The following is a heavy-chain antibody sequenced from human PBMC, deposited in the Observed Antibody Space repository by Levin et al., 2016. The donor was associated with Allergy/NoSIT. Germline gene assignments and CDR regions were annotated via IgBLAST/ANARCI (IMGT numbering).Heavy chain of an antibody. V-gene: IGHV5-10-1*01. Sequence: VRQMPGKGLEWMGRIDPSDSYTFYSPSFQGHVTISADESISTAYLQWNSLKASDTAMYYCARRGDEQWLDRKYYRGMDVWGQGTTVTVSS. D-gene: IGHD6-19*01. J-gene: IGHJ6*01. CDR2: IDPSDSYT. CDR3: ARRGDEQWLDRKYYRGMDV.